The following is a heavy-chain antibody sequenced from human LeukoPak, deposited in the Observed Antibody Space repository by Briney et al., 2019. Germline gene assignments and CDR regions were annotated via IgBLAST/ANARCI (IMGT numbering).Heavy chain of an antibody. CDR1: GFTFSSCG. V-gene: IGHV3-23*01. Sequence: GRSLRLSCAASGFTFSSCGMHWVRQAPGKGLEWVSAISGSGGSTYYADSVKGRFTISRDNSKNTLYLQMNSLRAEDTAVYYCAKDLAAVAGTVYPYWGQGTLVTVSS. CDR3: AKDLAAVAGTVYPY. J-gene: IGHJ4*02. D-gene: IGHD6-19*01. CDR2: ISGSGGST.